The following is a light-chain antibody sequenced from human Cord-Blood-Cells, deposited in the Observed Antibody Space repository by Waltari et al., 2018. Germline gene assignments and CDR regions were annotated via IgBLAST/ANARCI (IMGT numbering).Light chain of an antibody. CDR3: CSYAGSSTWV. CDR1: RSDVGCYNL. CDR2: EGS. J-gene: IGLJ3*02. V-gene: IGLV2-23*01. Sequence: QSALTQPDSVSGSPGQSITISRTGNRSDVGCYNLVSWYQQHPGKAPKLMIYEGSKRPSGVSNRFSGSKSGNTASLTISGLQAEDEADYYCCSYAGSSTWVFGGGTKLTVL.